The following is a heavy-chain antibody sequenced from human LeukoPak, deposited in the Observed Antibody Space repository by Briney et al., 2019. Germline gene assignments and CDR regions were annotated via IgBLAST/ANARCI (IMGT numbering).Heavy chain of an antibody. V-gene: IGHV1-24*01. D-gene: IGHD3-3*01. CDR1: GYTLTELS. CDR3: ARDSAHPKSYDFWSGYYTGNFWFDP. Sequence: ASVKVSCKVSGYTLTELSMHWVRQAPGKGLEWMGGFDPEDGETIYAQKFQGRVTMTEDTSTDTAYMELSSLRSEDTAVYYCARDSAHPKSYDFWSGYYTGNFWFDPWGQGTLVTVSS. CDR2: FDPEDGET. J-gene: IGHJ5*02.